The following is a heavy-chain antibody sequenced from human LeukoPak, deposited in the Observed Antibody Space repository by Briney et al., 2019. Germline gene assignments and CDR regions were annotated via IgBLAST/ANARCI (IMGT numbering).Heavy chain of an antibody. J-gene: IGHJ4*02. CDR1: GGTFSSYA. V-gene: IGHV1-69*05. Sequence: SVKVSCKASGGTFSSYAISWVRQAPGQGLEWMGRIIPIFGTANYAQEFQGRVTTTTDESTSTAYMELSSLRSEDTAVYYCASRHYDYVWGSYRTFDYWGQGTLVTVSS. D-gene: IGHD3-16*02. CDR3: ASRHYDYVWGSYRTFDY. CDR2: IIPIFGTA.